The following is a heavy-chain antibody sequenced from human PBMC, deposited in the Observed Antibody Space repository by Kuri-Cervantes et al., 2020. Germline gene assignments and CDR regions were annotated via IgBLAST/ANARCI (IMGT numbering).Heavy chain of an antibody. V-gene: IGHV4-34*01. CDR3: ARGRGAAAGTYYYMDV. CDR1: RFTFSGYS. D-gene: IGHD6-13*01. J-gene: IGHJ6*03. Sequence: ESLKISCAASRFTFSGYSMVWVRQAPGKGLEWIGEIDQSGGTNYNPSLKSRVTISVETSNNQFSLKLNSVTAADTAVYYCARGRGAAAGTYYYMDVWGKGTTVTVSS. CDR2: IDQSGGT.